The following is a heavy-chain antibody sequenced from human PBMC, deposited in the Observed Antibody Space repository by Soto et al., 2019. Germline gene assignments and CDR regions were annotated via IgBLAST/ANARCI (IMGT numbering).Heavy chain of an antibody. CDR2: IYYSGST. CDR1: CGSISSYY. J-gene: IGHJ6*02. V-gene: IGHV4-59*01. CDR3: ARDQGNPSSGSGYYGMDV. D-gene: IGHD6-19*01. Sequence: SETLSLTCTVSCGSISSYYWSWIRQPPGKGLEWIGYIYYSGSTNYNPSLKSRVTISVDTSKNQFSLKLSSVTAADTAVYYCARDQGNPSSGSGYYGMDVWGQGTTVTVSS.